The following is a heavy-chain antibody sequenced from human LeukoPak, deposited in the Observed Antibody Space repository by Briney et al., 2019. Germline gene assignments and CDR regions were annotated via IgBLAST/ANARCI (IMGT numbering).Heavy chain of an antibody. CDR3: AKDLFDSRKGGDYFDY. CDR1: GFTFTSYA. Sequence: GGSLRLSCAASGFTFTSYAMSWVRQAPGRGLEWVSAVSGSGGTTYYADSVKGRFTTSRDNSKKTLYLQMNSLRAEDTAVYYCAKDLFDSRKGGDYFDYWGQGTLVTVS. D-gene: IGHD3-22*01. CDR2: VSGSGGTT. J-gene: IGHJ4*02. V-gene: IGHV3-23*01.